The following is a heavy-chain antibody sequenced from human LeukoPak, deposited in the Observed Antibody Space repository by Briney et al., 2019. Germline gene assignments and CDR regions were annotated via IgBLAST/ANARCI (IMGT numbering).Heavy chain of an antibody. CDR3: ARHHSGYSSGWGGY. CDR2: IYYSGST. CDR1: GGSTSSSSYY. V-gene: IGHV4-39*01. D-gene: IGHD6-19*01. Sequence: SETLSLTCTVSGGSTSSSSYYWGWIRQPPGKGLEWIGSIYYSGSTYYNPSLKSRVTISVDTSKNQFSLKLSSVTAADTAVYYCARHHSGYSSGWGGYWGQGTLVTVSS. J-gene: IGHJ4*02.